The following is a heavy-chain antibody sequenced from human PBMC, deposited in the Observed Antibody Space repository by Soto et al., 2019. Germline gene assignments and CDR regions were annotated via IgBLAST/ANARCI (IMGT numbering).Heavy chain of an antibody. CDR3: ARDTLRAYRSSSVSWFDP. D-gene: IGHD6-6*01. CDR1: AYTFTSYA. CDR2: INAGNGNT. Sequence: SVKVSCKASAYTFTSYAMHWVRQAPGQRLEWMGWINAGNGNTKYSQKFQGRVTITRDTSASTAYMELSSLRSEDTAVYYCARDTLRAYRSSSVSWFDPWGQGTLVTVS. J-gene: IGHJ5*02. V-gene: IGHV1-3*01.